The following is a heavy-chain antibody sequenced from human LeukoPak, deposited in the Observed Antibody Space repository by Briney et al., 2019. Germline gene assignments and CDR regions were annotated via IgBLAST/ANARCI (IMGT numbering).Heavy chain of an antibody. J-gene: IGHJ4*02. CDR1: GGSISTYY. Sequence: SETLSLTCTVSGGSISTYYWNWIRQSPGKGLEWIGNIYYSGSTNYNPSLKSRVTISVDTSKNQFSLKLSSVTAADTAVYYCARLEWELNFDYWGQGPLVAGSS. CDR3: ARLEWELNFDY. CDR2: IYYSGST. V-gene: IGHV4-59*08. D-gene: IGHD1-26*01.